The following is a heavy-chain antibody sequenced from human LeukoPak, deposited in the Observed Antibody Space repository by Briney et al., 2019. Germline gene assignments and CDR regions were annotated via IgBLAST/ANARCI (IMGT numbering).Heavy chain of an antibody. Sequence: PSETLSLTCAVSGGSISSSNWWSWVRQPPGKGLEWIGEIYHSGSTNYNPSLKSRVTISVDTSKNQFSLKLSSVTAADTAVYYCARSYYDYVWGSYRNKGLDYWGQGTLVTVSS. V-gene: IGHV4-4*02. J-gene: IGHJ4*02. D-gene: IGHD3-16*02. CDR2: IYHSGST. CDR3: ARSYYDYVWGSYRNKGLDY. CDR1: GGSISSSNW.